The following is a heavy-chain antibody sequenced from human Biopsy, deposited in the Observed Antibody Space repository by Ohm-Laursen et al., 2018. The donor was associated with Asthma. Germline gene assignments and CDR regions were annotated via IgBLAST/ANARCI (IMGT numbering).Heavy chain of an antibody. Sequence: VASVKVSCKASAYTFIGYHLHWVRQAPGEGLEWMGRINPNGGATVYAQKFQGRVTMTRDTSISTAYMELSRLTSDDTAVYYCARVQKSPGDRWFDPWGQGTQVTVSS. J-gene: IGHJ5*02. CDR2: INPNGGAT. CDR1: AYTFIGYH. D-gene: IGHD7-27*01. V-gene: IGHV1-2*06. CDR3: ARVQKSPGDRWFDP.